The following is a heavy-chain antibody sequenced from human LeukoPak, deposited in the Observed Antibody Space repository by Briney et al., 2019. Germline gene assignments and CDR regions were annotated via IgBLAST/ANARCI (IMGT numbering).Heavy chain of an antibody. CDR3: ATGGSGYDGGAYFDY. D-gene: IGHD5-12*01. J-gene: IGHJ4*02. Sequence: PGGSLRLSRSASGFTFSSFAMHWVRQAPGKGLEFVSAISNNGGITYYADSVKGRFTISRDNSRNTLYLQMSSLRAEDTAVYYCATGGSGYDGGAYFDYWGQGTLVTVSS. V-gene: IGHV3-64D*09. CDR1: GFTFSSFA. CDR2: ISNNGGIT.